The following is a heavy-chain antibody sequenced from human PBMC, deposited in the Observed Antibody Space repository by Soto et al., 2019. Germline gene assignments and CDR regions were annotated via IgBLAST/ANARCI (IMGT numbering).Heavy chain of an antibody. CDR2: IYYSGST. V-gene: IGHV4-31*03. J-gene: IGHJ4*02. CDR1: GGSISSGGYY. D-gene: IGHD4-17*01. CDR3: ARDLASTTIPNY. Sequence: PSETLSLTCTVSGGSISSGGYYWSWIRQHPGKGLEWIGYIYYSGSTYYNPSLKSRVTISVDTSKNQFSLKLSSVTAADTAVYYCARDLASTTIPNYWGQGTLVTVSS.